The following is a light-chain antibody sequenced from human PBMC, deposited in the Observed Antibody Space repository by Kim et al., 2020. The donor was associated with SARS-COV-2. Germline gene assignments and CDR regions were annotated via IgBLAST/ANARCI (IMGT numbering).Light chain of an antibody. J-gene: IGKJ1*01. CDR1: QSISSSY. Sequence: EIVLTQSPGTLSLSPGERATLSCRTSQSISSSYLGWYQQKPGQPPRLLIYAASSRATGIPDRFSGSGSGTDFTLTITRLEPEDFGVYYCQQYGSSLPWTFGQGTKVDIK. CDR2: AAS. CDR3: QQYGSSLPWT. V-gene: IGKV3-20*01.